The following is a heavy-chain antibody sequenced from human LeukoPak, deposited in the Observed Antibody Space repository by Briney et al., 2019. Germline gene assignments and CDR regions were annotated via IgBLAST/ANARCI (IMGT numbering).Heavy chain of an antibody. CDR1: GFTFSSYA. D-gene: IGHD7-27*01. CDR3: TTNPGTWGDF. Sequence: GGSLRLSCAASGFTFSSYAMSWVRQAPGKGLEWVSAISGSGGSTYYADSVKGRFTISRDNSKNTLYLQMNSLKIEDTAVYFCTTNPGTWGDFWGQGSLVTVSS. CDR2: ISGSGGST. J-gene: IGHJ4*02. V-gene: IGHV3-23*01.